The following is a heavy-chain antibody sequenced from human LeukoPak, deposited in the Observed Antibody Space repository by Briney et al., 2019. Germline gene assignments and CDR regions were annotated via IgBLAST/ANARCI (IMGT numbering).Heavy chain of an antibody. CDR3: ATGGITTIFGVDKNAFDI. CDR1: GYTLTELS. Sequence: ASVKVSCKVSGYTLTELSMHWVRQAPGKGLEWMGGFDPEDGETIYAQKFQGRVTMTGDTSTDTAYMELSSLRSEDTAVYYCATGGITTIFGVDKNAFDIWGQGTMVTVSS. J-gene: IGHJ3*02. D-gene: IGHD3-3*01. V-gene: IGHV1-24*01. CDR2: FDPEDGET.